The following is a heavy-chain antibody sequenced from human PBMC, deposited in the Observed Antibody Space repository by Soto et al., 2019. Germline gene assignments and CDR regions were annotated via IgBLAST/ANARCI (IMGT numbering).Heavy chain of an antibody. J-gene: IGHJ6*02. CDR2: IWYDGSNK. D-gene: IGHD2-8*01. V-gene: IGHV3-30*02. Sequence: GGSLRLSCAASGFTFSSYGMHWVRQAPGKGLEWVAVIWYDGSNKYYADSVKGRFTISRDNSKNTLYLQMNSLRAEDTAVYYCAKCNGDIYYYYAMDVWGQGTTVTVSS. CDR1: GFTFSSYG. CDR3: AKCNGDIYYYYAMDV.